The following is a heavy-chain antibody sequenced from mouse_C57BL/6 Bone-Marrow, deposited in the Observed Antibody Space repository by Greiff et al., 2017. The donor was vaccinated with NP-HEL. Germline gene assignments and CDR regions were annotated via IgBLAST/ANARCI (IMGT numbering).Heavy chain of an antibody. V-gene: IGHV1-50*01. CDR3: ARKDKAGFAY. D-gene: IGHD6-1*01. CDR1: GYTFTSYW. Sequence: VQLQQPGAELVKPGASVKLSCKASGYTFTSYWMQWVKQRPGQGLEWIGEIDPSDSYTNYNQKFKGKATLTVDTSSSTAYMQLSSLTSEDSAVYYCARKDKAGFAYWGQGTLVTVSA. CDR2: IDPSDSYT. J-gene: IGHJ3*01.